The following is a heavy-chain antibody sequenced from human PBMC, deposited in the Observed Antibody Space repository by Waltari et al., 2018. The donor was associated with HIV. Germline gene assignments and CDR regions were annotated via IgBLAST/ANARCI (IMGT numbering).Heavy chain of an antibody. J-gene: IGHJ3*02. V-gene: IGHV6-1*01. D-gene: IGHD3-16*01. Sequence: QVQLQQSGPGLVKPSQTLSLTCAISGDSVSGNSGAWNWIRQSPSRGLEWLGRTYYNSKWYNDYSLSVKSRRSSDPDTSKNQVSLQLNSVTPEDTAVYYCARLYWGNKAFDIWGQGTMVTVSS. CDR1: GDSVSGNSGA. CDR2: TYYNSKWYN. CDR3: ARLYWGNKAFDI.